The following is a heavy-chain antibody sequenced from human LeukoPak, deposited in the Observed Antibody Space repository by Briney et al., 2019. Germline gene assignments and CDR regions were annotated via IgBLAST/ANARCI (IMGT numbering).Heavy chain of an antibody. CDR2: INHSGST. CDR3: ARGRGSGYLFDY. Sequence: SETLSLTCAVYGGSFSGYYWSWIRQPPGKGLEWIGEINHSGSTNYNPSLKSRVTISVDTSKNQFSLKLSPVTAADTAVYYCARGRGSGYLFDYWGQGTLVTVSS. D-gene: IGHD3-22*01. J-gene: IGHJ4*02. V-gene: IGHV4-34*01. CDR1: GGSFSGYY.